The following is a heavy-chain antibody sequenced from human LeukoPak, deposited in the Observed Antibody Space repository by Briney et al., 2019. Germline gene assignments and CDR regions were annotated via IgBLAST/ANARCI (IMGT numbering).Heavy chain of an antibody. D-gene: IGHD3-10*01. CDR2: NYYSGST. J-gene: IGHJ4*02. Sequence: SGSLSHTCIVSVGSLSSSSYYWGCIRHSPGKGLGWIGSNYYSGSTSCNPSLKSRVTISVEPPKNQFSLNQTSVTAADSAMYCCARHKSPVTDWGQGTLVTVSS. V-gene: IGHV4-39*01. CDR3: ARHKSPVTD. CDR1: VGSLSSSSYY.